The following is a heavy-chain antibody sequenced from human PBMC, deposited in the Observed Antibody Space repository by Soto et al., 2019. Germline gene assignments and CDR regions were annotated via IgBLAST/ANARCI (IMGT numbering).Heavy chain of an antibody. CDR2: ISYDGSNK. J-gene: IGHJ4*02. CDR3: AKDKSSSWYYYYFDY. CDR1: GFTFSSYG. V-gene: IGHV3-30*18. D-gene: IGHD6-13*01. Sequence: GGSLRLSCAASGFTFSSYGMHWVRQAPGKGLEWVAVISYDGSNKYYADSVKGRFTISRDNSKNTLYLQMNSLRAEDTAVYYCAKDKSSSWYYYYFDYWGQGT.